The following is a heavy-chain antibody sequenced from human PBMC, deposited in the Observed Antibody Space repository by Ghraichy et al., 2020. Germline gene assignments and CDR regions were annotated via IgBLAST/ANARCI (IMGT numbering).Heavy chain of an antibody. J-gene: IGHJ3*01. CDR3: ARAVGATGVGAFDV. CDR1: GGSISSSTYY. Sequence: SETLSLTCTVSGGSISSSTYYWGWIRQPPGKGLEWIGSIYYDGSTYYNPSLKSRVTMSVDTSKNQFSLKLSSVTAADTVVYTCARAVGATGVGAFDVWGQGTKVTVSS. CDR2: IYYDGST. V-gene: IGHV4-39*01. D-gene: IGHD1-26*01.